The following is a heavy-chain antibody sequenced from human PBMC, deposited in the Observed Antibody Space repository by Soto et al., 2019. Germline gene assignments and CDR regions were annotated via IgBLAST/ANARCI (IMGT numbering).Heavy chain of an antibody. J-gene: IGHJ6*02. CDR1: GGSFSGYY. Sequence: SETLSLTCAVYGGSFSGYYWSWIRQPPGKGLEWIGEINHSGSTNYNPYLKSRVTISVDTSKNQFSLKLSSVTAADTALYYCARGRRGGSWAPRNQGYYYYGMDVWGQGTTVTVSS. D-gene: IGHD2-15*01. CDR2: INHSGST. V-gene: IGHV4-34*01. CDR3: ARGRRGGSWAPRNQGYYYYGMDV.